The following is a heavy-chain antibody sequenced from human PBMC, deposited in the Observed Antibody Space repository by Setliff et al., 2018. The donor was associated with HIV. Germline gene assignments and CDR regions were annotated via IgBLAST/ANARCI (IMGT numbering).Heavy chain of an antibody. CDR1: GGSISGYY. J-gene: IGHJ3*02. D-gene: IGHD6-13*01. V-gene: IGHV4-59*01. CDR3: ASHAPYTSSWNAAAFDI. CDR2: ITYSGST. Sequence: PSLTCTVSGGSISGYYWSWIRQPPGKGLEWIGYITYSGSTKYNPSLKSRVTISIDTSKNQFSLKLSSVTPADTAVYYCASHAPYTSSWNAAAFDIWGQGTMVTVSS.